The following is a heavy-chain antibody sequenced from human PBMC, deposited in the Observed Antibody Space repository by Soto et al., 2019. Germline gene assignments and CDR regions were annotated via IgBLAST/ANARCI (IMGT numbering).Heavy chain of an antibody. CDR2: LGFSGGT. Sequence: XVSLRRSGAASGFSFSSQAMSWVRQAPGKGLEWVSTLGFSGGTYYTDSVRGRFTISRDNSKNTLHLQMNSLRVDDTAIYYCSRRDTAAATKFHYFHCWGLGSLFSISS. V-gene: IGHV3-23*01. CDR1: GFSFSSQA. CDR3: SRRDTAAATKFHYFHC. D-gene: IGHD1-1*01. J-gene: IGHJ4*02.